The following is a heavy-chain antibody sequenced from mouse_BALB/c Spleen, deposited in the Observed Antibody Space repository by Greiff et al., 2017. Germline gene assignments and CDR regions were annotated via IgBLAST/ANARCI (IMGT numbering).Heavy chain of an antibody. CDR2: IDPETGGT. CDR3: TRLTTVPFDY. J-gene: IGHJ2*01. CDR1: GYTFTDYE. D-gene: IGHD1-1*01. V-gene: IGHV1-15*01. Sequence: QVQLQQSGAELVRPGASVTLSCKASGYTFTDYEMHWVKQTPVHGLEWIGAIDPETGGTAYNQKFKGKATLTADKSSSTAYMELRSLTSEDSAVYYCTRLTTVPFDYWGQGTTLTVSS.